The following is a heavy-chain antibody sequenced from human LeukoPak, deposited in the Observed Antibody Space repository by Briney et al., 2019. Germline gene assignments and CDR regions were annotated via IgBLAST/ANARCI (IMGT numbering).Heavy chain of an antibody. CDR2: ISYDGSNK. D-gene: IGHD6-25*01. J-gene: IGHJ5*02. Sequence: RRSLRLSCAASGFTFSSYAMHWVRQAPGKGLEWVAVISYDGSNKYYADSVKGRFTISRDNSKNTLYLQMNSLRAEDTAVYYCARERLRANWFDPWGQGTLVTVSS. CDR3: ARERLRANWFDP. V-gene: IGHV3-30*04. CDR1: GFTFSSYA.